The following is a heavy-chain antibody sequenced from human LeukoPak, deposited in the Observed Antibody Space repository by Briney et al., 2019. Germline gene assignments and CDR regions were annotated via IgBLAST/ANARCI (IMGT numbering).Heavy chain of an antibody. D-gene: IGHD3-22*01. J-gene: IGHJ3*02. CDR3: ARPLYYYDSSGYRTDDSFDI. CDR1: GFTFSTYA. CDR2: ISYDGSNT. V-gene: IGHV3-30-3*01. Sequence: GGSLRLSCAASGFTFSTYAMHWVRQAPGKGLEWVALISYDGSNTYYADSVKGRFTISRDNSKNTLSLQMNSLRAEDTAVYYCARPLYYYDSSGYRTDDSFDIWGQGTMVTVSS.